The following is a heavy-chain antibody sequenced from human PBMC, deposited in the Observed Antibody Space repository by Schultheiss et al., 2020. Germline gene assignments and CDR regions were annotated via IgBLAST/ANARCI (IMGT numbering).Heavy chain of an antibody. CDR1: GFTFSSYG. CDR2: IWYDGSNK. Sequence: GGSLRLSCAASGFTFSSYGMHWVRQAPGKGLEWVAVIWYDGSNKYYADSVKGRFTISRDNSKNTLYLQMNSLRAEDTAVYYCAKTGPPRVGATWYFDYWGQGTLVTVSS. CDR3: AKTGPPRVGATWYFDY. J-gene: IGHJ4*02. D-gene: IGHD1-26*01. V-gene: IGHV3-33*06.